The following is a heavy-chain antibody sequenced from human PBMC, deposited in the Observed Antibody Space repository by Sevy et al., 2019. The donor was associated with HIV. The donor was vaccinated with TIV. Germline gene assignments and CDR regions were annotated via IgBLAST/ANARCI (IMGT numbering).Heavy chain of an antibody. CDR1: GFTFSSYW. CDR2: IKQDGSEK. CDR3: ARVGSYYYDSSGYSFDY. D-gene: IGHD3-22*01. Sequence: GGSLRLSCAASGFTFSSYWMSWVRQAPGKGLEWVANIKQDGSEKYYVDSVKGRLTISRDNAKNSLYLQMNSLRAEDTAVYYCARVGSYYYDSSGYSFDYWGQGTLVTVSS. V-gene: IGHV3-7*03. J-gene: IGHJ4*02.